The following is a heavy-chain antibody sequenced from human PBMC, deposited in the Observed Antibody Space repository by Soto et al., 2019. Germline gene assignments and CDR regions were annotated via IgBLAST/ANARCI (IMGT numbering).Heavy chain of an antibody. CDR1: GFTFSSYW. Sequence: GGSLRLSCAASGFTFSSYWMSWVRQAPGKGLEWVANIKQDGSEKYYVDSVKGRFTISRDNAKNSLYLQMNSLRAEDTAVYYCARILGIAAAGNPMHYYYYGMDVWGQGTTVTVSS. J-gene: IGHJ6*02. D-gene: IGHD6-13*01. CDR2: IKQDGSEK. CDR3: ARILGIAAAGNPMHYYYYGMDV. V-gene: IGHV3-7*01.